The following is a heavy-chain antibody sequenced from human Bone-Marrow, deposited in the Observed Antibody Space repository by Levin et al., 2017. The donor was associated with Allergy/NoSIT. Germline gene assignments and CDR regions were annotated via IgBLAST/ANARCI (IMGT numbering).Heavy chain of an antibody. CDR2: IYYSGST. Sequence: SETLSLTCTVSGGSISSYYWSWIRQPPGKGLEWIGYIYYSGSTNYNPSLKSRVTISVDTSKNQFSLKLSSVTAADTAVYYCERFVKVLTDDAFDIWGQGTMVTVSS. CDR1: GGSISSYY. CDR3: ERFVKVLTDDAFDI. J-gene: IGHJ3*02. V-gene: IGHV4-59*01.